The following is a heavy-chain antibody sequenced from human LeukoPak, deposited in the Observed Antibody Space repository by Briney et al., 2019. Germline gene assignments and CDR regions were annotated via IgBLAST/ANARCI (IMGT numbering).Heavy chain of an antibody. J-gene: IGHJ2*01. Sequence: PGGSLRLSCTTSGFTLSNYWMTWVRQAPGTGLEWVTKIQKDGSEAYYVDSMEGRFTISRDNAENSLYLQMHSLRAEDTAVYSCARAGVTNQLGQTYWYFDLWGRGTLVTVSS. D-gene: IGHD7-27*01. CDR1: GFTLSNYW. CDR3: ARAGVTNQLGQTYWYFDL. V-gene: IGHV3-7*01. CDR2: IQKDGSEA.